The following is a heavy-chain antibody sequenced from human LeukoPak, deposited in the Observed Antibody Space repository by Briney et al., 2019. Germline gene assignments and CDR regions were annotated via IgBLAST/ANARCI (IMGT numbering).Heavy chain of an antibody. CDR3: ARGGSGWSFDS. Sequence: ASVKVSCKASGGTFSSYAISWVRQAPGQGLEWMGGIIPIFGTGNYAQKFQGRVTITADDSTTTAYMELSSLTYEDTAVYYCARGGSGWSFDSWGQRTLVTVSS. V-gene: IGHV1-69*13. J-gene: IGHJ4*02. CDR1: GGTFSSYA. D-gene: IGHD6-19*01. CDR2: IIPIFGTG.